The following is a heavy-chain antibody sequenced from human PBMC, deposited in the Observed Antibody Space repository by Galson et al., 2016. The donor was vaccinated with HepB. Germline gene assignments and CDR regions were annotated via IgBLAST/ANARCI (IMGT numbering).Heavy chain of an antibody. V-gene: IGHV1-8*01. J-gene: IGHJ4*02. Sequence: SVKVSCKASGYTFTSYDINWVRQATGQGLEWMGWMNPYSGNTGYAQKFQGRVTMTRNTSITTAYMELSSLRSEDTAVYYCARGRNWNDVLDYWGQGTLVTVSS. D-gene: IGHD1-20*01. CDR1: GYTFTSYD. CDR2: MNPYSGNT. CDR3: ARGRNWNDVLDY.